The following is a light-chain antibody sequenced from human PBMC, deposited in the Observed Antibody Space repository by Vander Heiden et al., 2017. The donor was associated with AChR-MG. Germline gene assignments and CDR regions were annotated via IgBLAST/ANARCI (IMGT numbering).Light chain of an antibody. V-gene: IGLV3-21*03. J-gene: IGLJ3*02. Sequence: SYVLAQPPQVSVAPGKTARITCGGTTIGSKSVHWFQQKPGQAPVVVVYDDTDRPSGIPERVSGSNSGNRATLTISRVEAGDEADYYCQVWDRTNDHVVFGGGTKLTVL. CDR2: DDT. CDR3: QVWDRTNDHVV. CDR1: TIGSKS.